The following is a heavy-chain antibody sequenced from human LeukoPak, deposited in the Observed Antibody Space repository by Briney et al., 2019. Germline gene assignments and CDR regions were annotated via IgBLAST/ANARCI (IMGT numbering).Heavy chain of an antibody. Sequence: GASVKVSCKASGYIFTDYYIHWIRQAPGQGLEWMGWIDPNSGGTHHPPNFQGRATVTRDTSSSTVYMDLSRLRSADTAIYYCARSRTPFYYYGMHVWGLGTSVTVSS. J-gene: IGHJ6*02. V-gene: IGHV1-2*02. CDR2: IDPNSGGT. CDR1: GYIFTDYY. CDR3: ARSRTPFYYYGMHV. D-gene: IGHD1-1*01.